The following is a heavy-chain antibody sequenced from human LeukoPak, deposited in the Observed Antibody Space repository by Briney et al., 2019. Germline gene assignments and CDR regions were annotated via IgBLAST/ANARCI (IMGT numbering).Heavy chain of an antibody. CDR3: AVRPPSNVLRYFDWSNTVGACVI. D-gene: IGHD3-9*01. V-gene: IGHV3-74*01. Sequence: QAGGSLRLSCAASGFTFSSHWMHWVRQAPGKGLVWVSRISSDGTNTNYADSVKGRFTISRDNSKHTLYLQMNSLRAEDTAVYCCAVRPPSNVLRYFDWSNTVGACVIWGQRTMVTVS. CDR1: GFTFSSHW. J-gene: IGHJ3*02. CDR2: ISSDGTNT.